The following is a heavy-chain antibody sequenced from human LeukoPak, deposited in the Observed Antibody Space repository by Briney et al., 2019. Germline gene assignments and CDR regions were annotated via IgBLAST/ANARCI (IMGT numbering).Heavy chain of an antibody. CDR2: IYHSGST. CDR3: AREPTRYSGSYFGY. Sequence: SETLSLTCTVSGGSISSGGYYWSWIRQPPGKGLEWIGYIYHSGSTYYNPSLKSRVTISVDRSKNQFSLKLSSVTAADTAVYYCAREPTRYSGSYFGYWGQGILVTVSS. J-gene: IGHJ4*02. D-gene: IGHD1-26*01. CDR1: GGSISSGGYY. V-gene: IGHV4-30-2*01.